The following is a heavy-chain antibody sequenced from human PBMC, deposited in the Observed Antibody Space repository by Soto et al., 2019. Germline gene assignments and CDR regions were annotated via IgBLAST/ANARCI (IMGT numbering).Heavy chain of an antibody. J-gene: IGHJ4*02. Sequence: SETLYLTCTVSGGSVSSGSYYWSWNRQPPGKGLEWIGYIYYSGSTTYNPSLKSRVTISVDTSKNQFSLNLSSVTAADTAVYYCAREGSSAAYFDYWCQGTLVTVSS. D-gene: IGHD6-13*01. CDR2: IYYSGST. CDR1: GGSVSSGSYY. CDR3: AREGSSAAYFDY. V-gene: IGHV4-61*01.